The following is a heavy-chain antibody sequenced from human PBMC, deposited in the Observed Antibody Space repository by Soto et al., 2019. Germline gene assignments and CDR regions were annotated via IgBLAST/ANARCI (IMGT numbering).Heavy chain of an antibody. CDR1: GSIFSGYG. Sequence: QEQLVESGGGVVQPGRSLRLSCAASGSIFSGYGMHWVRQAPGKGLEWVAVIWYDGSNKYYADSVKGRFTISRDNSKNMLYLQMDSLRAEDTAVYYCARAGIGGTAFRRFCDYWGQGTLVTIAS. CDR2: IWYDGSNK. D-gene: IGHD1-7*01. CDR3: ARAGIGGTAFRRFCDY. V-gene: IGHV3-33*01. J-gene: IGHJ4*02.